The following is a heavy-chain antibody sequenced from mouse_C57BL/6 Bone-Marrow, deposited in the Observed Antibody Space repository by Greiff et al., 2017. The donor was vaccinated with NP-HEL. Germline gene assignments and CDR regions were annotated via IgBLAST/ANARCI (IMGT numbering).Heavy chain of an antibody. CDR1: GYTFTSYW. J-gene: IGHJ3*01. CDR3: ARGGGSRDWFAY. CDR2: INPSSGYT. V-gene: IGHV1-7*01. Sequence: QVQLQQSGAELAKPGASVKLSCKASGYTFTSYWMHWVKQRPGQGLEWIGYINPSSGYTKYNQKFKDKATLTADKPSSTAYMQLSSLTYEDSAVYYCARGGGSRDWFAYWGQGTLVTVSA. D-gene: IGHD1-1*01.